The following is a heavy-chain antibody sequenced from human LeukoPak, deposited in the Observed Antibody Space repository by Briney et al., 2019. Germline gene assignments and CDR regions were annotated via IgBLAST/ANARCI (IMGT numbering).Heavy chain of an antibody. J-gene: IGHJ5*02. CDR2: MNPNSGNT. CDR1: GYTFTSYD. V-gene: IGHV1-8*03. D-gene: IGHD2-2*01. CDR3: ARAHCSSTSCYEYWFDP. Sequence: ASVKVSCKASGYTFTSYDINWVRQATGQGLEWMGWMNPNSGNTGYAQKFQGRVTITRNTSISTAYMELSSLRSEDTAVYYCARAHCSSTSCYEYWFDPWGQGTLVTVSS.